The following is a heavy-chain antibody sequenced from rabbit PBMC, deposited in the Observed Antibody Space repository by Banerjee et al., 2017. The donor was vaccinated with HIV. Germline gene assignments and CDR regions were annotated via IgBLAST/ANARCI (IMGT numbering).Heavy chain of an antibody. CDR2: INTSSGNT. CDR3: ARYTNYVGYGLNL. V-gene: IGHV1S45*01. Sequence: LEESGGDLVKPEGSLTLTCTASGFSFSSNYWVCWVRQAPGKGLEWIACINTSSGNTVYASWAKGRFTISKTSSTTVTLQMTSLTAADTATYFCARYTNYVGYGLNLWGQGTLVTVS. J-gene: IGHJ4*01. D-gene: IGHD6-1*01. CDR1: GFSFSSNYW.